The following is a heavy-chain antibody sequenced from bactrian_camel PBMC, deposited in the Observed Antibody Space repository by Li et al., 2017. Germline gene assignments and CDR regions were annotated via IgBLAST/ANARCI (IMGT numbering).Heavy chain of an antibody. CDR2: INSGDRIT. CDR1: GLTFSSYD. Sequence: VQLVESGEGLVQPGGSLRLSCAASGLTFSSYDMSWVRQAPGKGLEWVSGINSGDRITSYADSVKGRFTISMNNAKTVLSLLMNSLKTEDTAVYHCAADPRGSGYWGQGTQVTVS. J-gene: IGHJ4*01. D-gene: IGHD3*01. V-gene: IGHV3S40*01. CDR3: AADPRGSGY.